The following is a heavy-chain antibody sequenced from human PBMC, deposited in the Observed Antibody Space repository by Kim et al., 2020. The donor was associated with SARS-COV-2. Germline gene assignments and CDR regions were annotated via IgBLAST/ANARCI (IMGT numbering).Heavy chain of an antibody. V-gene: IGHV3-33*01. CDR2: IWYDGGKK. CDR3: ARGYYDSSGYYP. J-gene: IGHJ4*02. CDR1: GFTFSSYG. Sequence: GGSLRLSCAASGFTFSSYGMHWVRQAPGKGLEWVAVIWYDGGKKYYADSVKGRFTISRDNSKHTLYLQLNSLRAEDTAVYYCARGYYDSSGYYPWGQGTLVTVAS. D-gene: IGHD3-22*01.